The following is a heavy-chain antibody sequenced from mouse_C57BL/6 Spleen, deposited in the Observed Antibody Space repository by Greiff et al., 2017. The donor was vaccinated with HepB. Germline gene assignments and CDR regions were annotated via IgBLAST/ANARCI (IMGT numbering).Heavy chain of an antibody. Sequence: QVQLKESGPGLVQPSQSLSITCTVSGFSLTSYGVHWVRQSPGKGLEWLGVIWSGGSTDYNAAFISRLSISKDNSKSQVFFKMNSLQADDTAIYYCARNAGYSAWFAYWGQGTLVTVSA. V-gene: IGHV2-2*01. CDR3: ARNAGYSAWFAY. CDR2: IWSGGST. CDR1: GFSLTSYG. D-gene: IGHD2-3*01. J-gene: IGHJ3*01.